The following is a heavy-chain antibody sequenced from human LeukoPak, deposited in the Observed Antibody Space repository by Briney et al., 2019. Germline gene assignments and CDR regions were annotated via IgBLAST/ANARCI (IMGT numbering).Heavy chain of an antibody. D-gene: IGHD5-18*01. CDR2: IIPIFGTA. CDR3: ARAARIQLWFYSIYYYMDV. Sequence: AASVKVSCKASGGTFSSYAISWVRQAPGQGLEWMGGIIPIFGTANYAQKFQGRVTITADESTSTAYMELSSLRSEDTAVYYCARAARIQLWFYSIYYYMDVWGKGTTVTISS. V-gene: IGHV1-69*13. J-gene: IGHJ6*03. CDR1: GGTFSSYA.